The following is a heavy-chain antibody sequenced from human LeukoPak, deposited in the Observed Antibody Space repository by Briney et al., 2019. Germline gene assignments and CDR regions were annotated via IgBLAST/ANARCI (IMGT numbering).Heavy chain of an antibody. J-gene: IGHJ6*03. CDR3: ARCPPAGIQLWDYYYYYYMDV. V-gene: IGHV4-39*07. D-gene: IGHD5-18*01. CDR2: IYYSGST. CDR1: GGSISSSSYY. Sequence: SETLSLTCTVSGGSISSSSYYWGWIRQPPGKGLEWIGSIYYSGSTYYNPSLKSRVTISVDTSKNQFSLKLSSVTAADTAVYYCARCPPAGIQLWDYYYYYYMDVWGKGTTVTVSS.